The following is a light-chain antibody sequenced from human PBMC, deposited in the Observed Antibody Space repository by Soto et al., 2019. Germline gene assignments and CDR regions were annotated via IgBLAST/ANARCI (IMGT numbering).Light chain of an antibody. Sequence: IQLTQSPSSLSASVGDRVTISCRASQGMANFLAWYQQKPGKAPKLLIYGASTLQSGVPSRFSGSGSGTGFTLTISSLQHEDFATYYCQQLNSFPIPFGPGTKVDIK. J-gene: IGKJ3*01. CDR1: QGMANF. V-gene: IGKV1-9*01. CDR2: GAS. CDR3: QQLNSFPIP.